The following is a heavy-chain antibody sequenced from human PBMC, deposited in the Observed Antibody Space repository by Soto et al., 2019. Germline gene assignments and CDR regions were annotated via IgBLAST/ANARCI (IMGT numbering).Heavy chain of an antibody. J-gene: IGHJ4*02. CDR2: INAGNGNT. Sequence: ASVKVSCKASGYTFTSYAIHWVRQAPGQRLEWMGWINAGNGNTQYSQKFHGRVTITRDTSASTAYMEVSSLTSEDTAMYYCARGIVVRPDYWGQGTLVTVSS. CDR1: GYTFTSYA. CDR3: ARGIVVRPDY. V-gene: IGHV1-3*01. D-gene: IGHD6-6*01.